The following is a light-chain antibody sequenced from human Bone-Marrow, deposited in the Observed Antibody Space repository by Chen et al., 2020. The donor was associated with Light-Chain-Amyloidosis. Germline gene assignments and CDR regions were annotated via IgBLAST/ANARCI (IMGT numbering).Light chain of an antibody. CDR1: ALPKKH. J-gene: IGLJ1*01. CDR3: CATDASGDRSV. CDR2: EDT. V-gene: IGLV3-10*01. Sequence: SYELTQPPSVSVSPGQAARITCSGDALPKKHAYWYQQKSGQAPVLVIYEDTKRASGIPERFSAATSGTMATWTLSGAQVDDEADYYCCATDASGDRSVLGTGTKVTIL.